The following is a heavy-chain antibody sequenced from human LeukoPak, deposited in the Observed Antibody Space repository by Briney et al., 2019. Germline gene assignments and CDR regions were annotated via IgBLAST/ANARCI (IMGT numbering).Heavy chain of an antibody. CDR1: GGSISSSSYY. Sequence: PSETLSLTCTVSGGSISSSSYYWGWIRQPPGKGLEWIGSIYYSGSTYYNPSLKSRDTISVDTSKNQFSLKLSSVTAADTAVYYCARDTYVYGSGSYCDDWGQGTLVTVSS. CDR3: ARDTYVYGSGSYCDD. CDR2: IYYSGST. J-gene: IGHJ4*02. V-gene: IGHV4-39*07. D-gene: IGHD3-10*01.